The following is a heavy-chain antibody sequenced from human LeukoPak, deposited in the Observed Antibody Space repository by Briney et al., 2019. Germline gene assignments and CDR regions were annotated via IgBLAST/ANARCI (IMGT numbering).Heavy chain of an antibody. V-gene: IGHV3-30*02. CDR1: AFSFNTYG. Sequence: GGSLRLSCATSAFSFNTYGMHWVRQAPGKGLQWVAFIRYNGNDQYYADSVKGRFTISRDNAKNSLYLQMNSLRAEDTAVYYCAELGITMIGGVWGKGTTVTISS. J-gene: IGHJ6*04. CDR2: IRYNGNDQ. CDR3: AELGITMIGGV. D-gene: IGHD3-10*02.